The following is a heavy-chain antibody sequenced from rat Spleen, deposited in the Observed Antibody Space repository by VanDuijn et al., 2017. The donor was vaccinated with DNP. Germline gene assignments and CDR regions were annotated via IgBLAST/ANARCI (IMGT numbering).Heavy chain of an antibody. CDR2: IIYDGSRT. D-gene: IGHD1-4*01. CDR1: GFTFSEYN. J-gene: IGHJ4*01. V-gene: IGHV5S10*01. CDR3: TTGAGSP. Sequence: EVQLVESGGGLVQPGRSLKLSCVASGFTFSEYNMAWVRQAPKKGLEWVATIIYDGSRTYYRDSVKGRITISRDNAKSTLYLQMDSLRSEDTATYYCTTGAGSPWGQGTSVTVSS.